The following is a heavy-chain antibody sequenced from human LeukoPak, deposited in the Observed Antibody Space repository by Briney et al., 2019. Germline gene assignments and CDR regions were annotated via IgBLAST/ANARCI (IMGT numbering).Heavy chain of an antibody. Sequence: ASVKVSCKASGYTFTSYGISWVRQAPGQGLEWMGWISAYNGNTNYAQKLQGRVTMTTDASTSTAYMELRSLRSDDTAVYYCARDEEVFWSGYFFDGPFDYWGQGTLVTVSS. D-gene: IGHD3-3*01. CDR1: GYTFTSYG. V-gene: IGHV1-18*01. J-gene: IGHJ4*02. CDR3: ARDEEVFWSGYFFDGPFDY. CDR2: ISAYNGNT.